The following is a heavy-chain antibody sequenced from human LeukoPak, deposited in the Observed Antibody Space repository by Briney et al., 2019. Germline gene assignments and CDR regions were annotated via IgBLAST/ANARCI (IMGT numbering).Heavy chain of an antibody. V-gene: IGHV4-59*08. Sequence: PSETLSLTCTVSGGSISSYYWSWIRQPPGKGLEWIGYIYYSGSTNYNPSLKSRVAISVDTSKNQFSLKLSSVTAADTAVYYCARVREGDDYYDSSGYLDYWGQGTQVTVSS. CDR1: GGSISSYY. CDR3: ARVREGDDYYDSSGYLDY. J-gene: IGHJ4*02. D-gene: IGHD3-22*01. CDR2: IYYSGST.